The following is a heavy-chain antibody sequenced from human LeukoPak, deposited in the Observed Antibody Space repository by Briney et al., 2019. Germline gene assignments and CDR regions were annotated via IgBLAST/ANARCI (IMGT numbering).Heavy chain of an antibody. CDR3: AIFDFLFGEIDNWFDP. Sequence: GESLKISCKGSGYNFTIYWSGWVRQMPGKGLESMGIIYPGDSDTRYSPSFQGQVTISADKSISTAYLQWSSLKASDTAMYYCAIFDFLFGEIDNWFDPWGQGTQVTVSS. V-gene: IGHV5-51*03. CDR2: IYPGDSDT. D-gene: IGHD3-16*01. CDR1: GYNFTIYW. J-gene: IGHJ5*02.